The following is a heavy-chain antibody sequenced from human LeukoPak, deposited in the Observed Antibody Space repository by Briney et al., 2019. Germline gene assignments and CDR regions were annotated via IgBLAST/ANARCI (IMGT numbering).Heavy chain of an antibody. J-gene: IGHJ6*03. V-gene: IGHV4-61*02. D-gene: IGHD2-2*01. CDR1: GGSISSATYY. CDR3: VREAYTTEGLPAATADYYYYMGV. Sequence: SQTLSLTCTVSGGSISSATYYWRWIRQPAGKGLEWIGRIYTSGSTNYNPSLKSRVTISVDTSKKQFSLKLSSVTAADTAVYYCVREAYTTEGLPAATADYYYYMGVWGKGTTVTVSS. CDR2: IYTSGST.